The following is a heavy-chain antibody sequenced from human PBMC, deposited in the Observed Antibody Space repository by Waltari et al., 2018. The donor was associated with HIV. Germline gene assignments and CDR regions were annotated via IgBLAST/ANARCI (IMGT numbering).Heavy chain of an antibody. J-gene: IGHJ4*02. Sequence: QLQLQESGHGLVKPSETLSLTCTVSVGSISRSSYYRGWIRQPPGKGLEWIGSIYYSGSTYYNPSRKSRVTISVDTSKNQFSLKLSSVTAADTAVYYCARERYCSGGSCPFDYWGQGTLVTVSS. CDR1: VGSISRSSYY. CDR3: ARERYCSGGSCPFDY. V-gene: IGHV4-39*07. D-gene: IGHD2-15*01. CDR2: IYYSGST.